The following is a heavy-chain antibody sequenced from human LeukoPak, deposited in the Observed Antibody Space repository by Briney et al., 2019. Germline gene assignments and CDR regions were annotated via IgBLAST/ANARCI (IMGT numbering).Heavy chain of an antibody. V-gene: IGHV3-30*04. Sequence: PGGSLRLSCAASGFTFSSYAMHWVRQAPGKGLEWVAVISYDGSNKYYADSVKGRFTISRDNSKNTLYLQMNSLRAEDTAVYYCARDYGSGSYYVFDYWGQGTLVTVSS. D-gene: IGHD3-10*01. CDR2: ISYDGSNK. CDR3: ARDYGSGSYYVFDY. J-gene: IGHJ4*02. CDR1: GFTFSSYA.